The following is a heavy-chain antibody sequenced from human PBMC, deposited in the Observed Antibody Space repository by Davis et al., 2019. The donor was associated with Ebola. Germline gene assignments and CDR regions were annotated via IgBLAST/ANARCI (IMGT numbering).Heavy chain of an antibody. CDR1: GFTFSSYS. CDR2: ISSSSSYI. CDR3: ARDQCSGGSCYSAYSSGWYDY. V-gene: IGHV3-21*01. Sequence: PGGSLRLSCAASGFTFSSYSMNWVRQAPGKGLEWVSSISSSSSYIYYADSVKGRFTISRDNAKNSLYLQMNSLRAEDTAVYYCARDQCSGGSCYSAYSSGWYDYWGQGTLVTVSS. J-gene: IGHJ4*02. D-gene: IGHD2-15*01.